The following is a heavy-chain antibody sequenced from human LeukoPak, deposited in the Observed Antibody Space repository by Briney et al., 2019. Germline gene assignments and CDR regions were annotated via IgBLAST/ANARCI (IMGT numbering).Heavy chain of an antibody. CDR2: TFYRSKWYN. V-gene: IGHV6-1*01. CDR1: GDSVSSNSAA. Sequence: SQTLSLTCAISGDSVSSNSAAWSWIRQSPSRGLEWLGRTFYRSKWYNEYALSVKSRIIINPDTTKNQFSLQLNSVTPEDTAVYYCARGVISTGFDFWGQGTPVAVSS. CDR3: ARGVISTGFDF. J-gene: IGHJ4*02. D-gene: IGHD2-21*01.